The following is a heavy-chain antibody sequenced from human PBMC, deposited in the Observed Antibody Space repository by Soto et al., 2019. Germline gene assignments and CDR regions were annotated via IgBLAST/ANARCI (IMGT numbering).Heavy chain of an antibody. CDR2: ISASGGTT. Sequence: EVQLLESGGGLVQPGGSLRLSCAASGFTFTKYAMSWVRQAPGKGLEWVSAISASGGTTYYADSVKGRLTISRDNSKTTLYLPMTSLTAEDTAVSYCAKFAAAGLFTYNWFDPWGQGTLVTVSS. D-gene: IGHD6-13*01. V-gene: IGHV3-23*01. CDR3: AKFAAAGLFTYNWFDP. CDR1: GFTFTKYA. J-gene: IGHJ5*02.